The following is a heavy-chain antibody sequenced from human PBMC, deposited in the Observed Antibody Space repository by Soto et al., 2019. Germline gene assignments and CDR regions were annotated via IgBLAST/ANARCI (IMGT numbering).Heavy chain of an antibody. J-gene: IGHJ3*02. D-gene: IGHD4-17*01. CDR2: ISAYNGNT. V-gene: IGHV1-18*01. Sequence: ASVKVSCKASGYTFTSYGISWVRQAPGQGLEWMGWISAYNGNTNYAQKLQGRVTMTTDTSTSTAYMELRSLRSDDTAVYYCELSKITVTTTAFDIWGQGTMVTVSS. CDR3: ELSKITVTTTAFDI. CDR1: GYTFTSYG.